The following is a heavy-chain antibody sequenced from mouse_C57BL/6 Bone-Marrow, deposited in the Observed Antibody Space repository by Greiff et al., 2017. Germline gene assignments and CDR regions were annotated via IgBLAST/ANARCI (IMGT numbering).Heavy chain of an antibody. D-gene: IGHD4-1*01. Sequence: VQLQQPGAELVKPGASVKMSCKASGYTFTSYWITWVKQRPGQGLEWIGDIYPGSGSTNYNEKFKSKATLTVDTSSSTAYMQLSSLTPADSSVYYCSRSPNWDYAMYYWGQGTSVTVTS. CDR3: SRSPNWDYAMYY. CDR2: IYPGSGST. J-gene: IGHJ4*01. CDR1: GYTFTSYW. V-gene: IGHV1-55*01.